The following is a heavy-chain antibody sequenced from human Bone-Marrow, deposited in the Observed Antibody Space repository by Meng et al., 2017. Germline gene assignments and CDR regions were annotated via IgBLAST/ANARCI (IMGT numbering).Heavy chain of an antibody. J-gene: IGHJ6*02. Sequence: ASVKVSCKASGYTFTSYGISWVRQAHGQGLEWMGWISAYNGNTNYAQKLQGRVTMTTDTSTSTAYMELRSLRSDDTAVYYCARDLASRLSGYYYYYGMDVWGQGTTVTVSS. CDR1: GYTFTSYG. V-gene: IGHV1-18*01. CDR3: ARDLASRLSGYYYYYGMDV. CDR2: ISAYNGNT. D-gene: IGHD6-13*01.